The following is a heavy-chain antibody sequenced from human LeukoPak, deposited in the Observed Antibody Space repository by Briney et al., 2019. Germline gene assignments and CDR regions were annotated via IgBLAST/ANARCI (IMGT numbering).Heavy chain of an antibody. D-gene: IGHD4-17*01. V-gene: IGHV3-21*01. CDR2: ISSSATYI. J-gene: IGHJ4*02. Sequence: GGSLRLSCAGSGFTFSSYTMNWVRQAPGKALEWVSSISSSATYIYYADSVRGRFTISRDDAKNSLFLHMNSLRAEDTAVYYCATWDDYGDYVAFEYWGQGTLVRVS. CDR1: GFTFSSYT. CDR3: ATWDDYGDYVAFEY.